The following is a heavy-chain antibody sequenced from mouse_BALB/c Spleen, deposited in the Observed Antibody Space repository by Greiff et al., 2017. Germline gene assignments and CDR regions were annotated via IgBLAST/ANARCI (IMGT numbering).Heavy chain of an antibody. CDR2: IWAGGST. J-gene: IGHJ3*01. CDR3: ARESDGYYGFAY. V-gene: IGHV2-9*02. CDR1: GFSLTSYG. Sequence: QVQLKESGPGLVAPSQSLSITCTVSGFSLTSYGVHWVRQPPGKGLEWLGVIWAGGSTNYNSALMSRLSISKDNSKSQVFLKMNSLQTDDTAMYYCARESDGYYGFAYWGQGTLVTVSA. D-gene: IGHD2-3*01.